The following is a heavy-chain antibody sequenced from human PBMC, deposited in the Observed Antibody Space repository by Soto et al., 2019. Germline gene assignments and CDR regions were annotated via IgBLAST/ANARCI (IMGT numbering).Heavy chain of an antibody. CDR1: GFTFSSYA. CDR3: EKDNQLLWFGELLKGYFEL. V-gene: IGHV3-23*01. D-gene: IGHD3-10*01. J-gene: IGHJ2*01. CDR2: ISGSGGST. Sequence: EVQLLESGGGLEQPGGSLRLSCAASGFTFSSYAMSWVRQAPGKGLEWVSGISGSGGSTYYGDAVKGRCTISRDNAKNTLYLQRNSVRAEDKAVYYSEKDNQLLWFGELLKGYFELWGRGTLVTDS.